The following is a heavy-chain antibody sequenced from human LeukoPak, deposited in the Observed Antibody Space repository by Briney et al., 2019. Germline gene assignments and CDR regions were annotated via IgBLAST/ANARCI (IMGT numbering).Heavy chain of an antibody. V-gene: IGHV1-18*01. D-gene: IGHD6-13*01. J-gene: IGHJ4*02. CDR2: ISAYNGNT. CDR1: GYTFTSYG. CDR3: ARGPYSSSWYVQGDYYFDY. Sequence: ASVKVSCKASGYTFTSYGISWVRQAPGQGLGWMGWISAYNGNTNYAQKFQGRVTMTRNTSISTAYMELSSLRSEDTAVYYCARGPYSSSWYVQGDYYFDYWGQGTLVTVSS.